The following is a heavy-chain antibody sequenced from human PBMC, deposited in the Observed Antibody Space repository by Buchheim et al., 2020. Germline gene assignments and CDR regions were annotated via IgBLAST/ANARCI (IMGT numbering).Heavy chain of an antibody. CDR1: GFTFSSYS. CDR3: ARAFGGGGSYHAMYMDV. Sequence: EVQLVESGGGLVQPGGSLRLSCAASGFTFSSYSMNWVRQAPGKGLEWVSYISSSSSTIYYADSVKGRFTISRANAKNSLYLQMNSLRAEDTAVYYCARAFGGGGSYHAMYMDVWGKGTT. J-gene: IGHJ6*03. CDR2: ISSSSSTI. D-gene: IGHD1-26*01. V-gene: IGHV3-48*01.